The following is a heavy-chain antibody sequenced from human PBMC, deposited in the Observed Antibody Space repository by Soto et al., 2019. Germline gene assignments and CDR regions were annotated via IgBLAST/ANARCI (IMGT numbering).Heavy chain of an antibody. CDR1: GFTFSTYG. CDR3: ARESRSWSSSGMVGDY. Sequence: QVQLMESGGGVVQPGRSLRLSCAASGFTFSTYGMHWVRQAPGKGLEWVALISYDGSNRNSADSVKGRFTISRDNSKNTLYLQMNSLRAEDTAVYYCARESRSWSSSGMVGDYWGQGTLVTVSS. D-gene: IGHD3-10*01. J-gene: IGHJ4*02. V-gene: IGHV3-30*03. CDR2: ISYDGSNR.